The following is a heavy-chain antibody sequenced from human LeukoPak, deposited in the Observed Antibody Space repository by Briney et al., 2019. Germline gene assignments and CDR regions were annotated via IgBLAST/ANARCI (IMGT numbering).Heavy chain of an antibody. CDR2: ISYDGSKK. V-gene: IGHV3-30*03. Sequence: GGSLRLSCAASGFTFGSYGMHWVRQAPGKGLEWVALISYDGSKKYYAASVKGRFTISRDNSKNPLYLQMKSLRAEDTAVYYCARTDETAPAEDFQHWGQGTLVTVSS. CDR1: GFTFGSYG. J-gene: IGHJ1*01. D-gene: IGHD2-21*02. CDR3: ARTDETAPAEDFQH.